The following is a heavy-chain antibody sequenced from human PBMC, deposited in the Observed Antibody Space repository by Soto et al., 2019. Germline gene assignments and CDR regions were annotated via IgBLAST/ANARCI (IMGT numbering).Heavy chain of an antibody. CDR3: ASEILTGFLMDV. J-gene: IGHJ6*02. V-gene: IGHV3-48*03. Sequence: GGSLRLSCAASGFTFSSYEMNWVRQAPGKGLEWVSYISSSGSTIYYADSVKGRFTISRDNAKNSLYLQMNSLRAEDTAVYYCASEILTGFLMDVLGQGTTVTVSS. CDR1: GFTFSSYE. CDR2: ISSSGSTI. D-gene: IGHD3-9*01.